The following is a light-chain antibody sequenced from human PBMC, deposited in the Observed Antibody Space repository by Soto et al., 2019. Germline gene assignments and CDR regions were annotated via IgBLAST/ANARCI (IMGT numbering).Light chain of an antibody. Sequence: EIVLTQSPATLSLSPGERATLSCRSSQTVIRYLAWYQQNRGQAPRLLIYDASYRATGIPDRFSGSGSGTDFTLTISRLEPADFAVYYCQQYGSSALTFGGGTKVDIK. CDR2: DAS. V-gene: IGKV3-20*01. CDR1: QTVIRY. CDR3: QQYGSSALT. J-gene: IGKJ4*01.